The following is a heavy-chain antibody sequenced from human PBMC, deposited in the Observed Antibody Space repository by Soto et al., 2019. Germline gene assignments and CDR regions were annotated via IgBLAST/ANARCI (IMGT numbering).Heavy chain of an antibody. CDR1: GGSIISYY. Sequence: SETLSLTCTVSGGSIISYYWSWIRQPPGKGLEWIGYIYYSGSTNYNPSLKSRVTISVDTSKNQFSLKLSSVTAADTAVYYCARLYYDFWSGSIYYYMDVWGKGTTVTVSS. V-gene: IGHV4-59*01. CDR3: ARLYYDFWSGSIYYYMDV. D-gene: IGHD3-3*01. CDR2: IYYSGST. J-gene: IGHJ6*03.